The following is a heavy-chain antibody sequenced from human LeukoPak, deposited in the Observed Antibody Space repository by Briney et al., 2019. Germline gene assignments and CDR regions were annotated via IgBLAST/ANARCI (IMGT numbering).Heavy chain of an antibody. J-gene: IGHJ3*02. Sequence: GASVKVSCKASGYTFTGYYMHWVRQAPGQGLEWMGWINPNSGGTNYALKFQGRVTMTRDTSISTAYMELSRLRSDDTAVYYCARWGYYDSSGYYGRAFDIWGQGTMVTVSS. D-gene: IGHD3-22*01. V-gene: IGHV1-2*02. CDR2: INPNSGGT. CDR3: ARWGYYDSSGYYGRAFDI. CDR1: GYTFTGYY.